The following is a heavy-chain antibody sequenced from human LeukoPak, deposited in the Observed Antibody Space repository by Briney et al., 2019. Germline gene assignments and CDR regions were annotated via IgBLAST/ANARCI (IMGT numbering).Heavy chain of an antibody. D-gene: IGHD2-8*02. CDR2: INHNGNVN. CDR1: GFTFSSYW. CDR3: ARGGGVVV. Sequence: GGSLRLSCAASGFTFSSYWMNWARQAPGKGLEWVASINHNGNVNYYVDSVKGRFTISRDNAKNSLYLQMSNLRAEDTAVYFCARGGGVVVWGQGATVTVSS. V-gene: IGHV3-7*03. J-gene: IGHJ6*02.